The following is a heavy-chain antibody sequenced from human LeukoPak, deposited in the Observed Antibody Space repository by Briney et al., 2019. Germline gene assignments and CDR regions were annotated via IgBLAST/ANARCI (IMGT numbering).Heavy chain of an antibody. V-gene: IGHV3-30*04. CDR1: GFTFSSYA. CDR2: ISYDGSNK. CDR3: ASDSGYDHHGLFDY. Sequence: GGSLRLSCAASGFTFSSYAMHWVRQAPGKGLEWVAVISYDGSNKNYADSVKGRFTISRDNSKNTLYLQMNSLRVEDTAVYYCASDSGYDHHGLFDYWGQGTLVTVSS. D-gene: IGHD5-12*01. J-gene: IGHJ4*02.